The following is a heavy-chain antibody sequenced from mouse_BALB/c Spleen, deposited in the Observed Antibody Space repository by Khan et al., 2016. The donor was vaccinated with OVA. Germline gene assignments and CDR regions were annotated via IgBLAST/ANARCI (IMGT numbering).Heavy chain of an antibody. CDR1: GYTFTNYG. J-gene: IGHJ1*01. CDR3: ARIPSYWYSDV. V-gene: IGHV9-1*02. Sequence: QIQLVQSGPELKKPGETVKISCKASGYTFTNYGMNWVKQAPGKGLKWMGWINTYTGEPTYADDFKGRFVFSLETSASTAYLQISNLKNEDMTTYFCARIPSYWYSDVWGAGTTGTVSS. CDR2: INTYTGEP.